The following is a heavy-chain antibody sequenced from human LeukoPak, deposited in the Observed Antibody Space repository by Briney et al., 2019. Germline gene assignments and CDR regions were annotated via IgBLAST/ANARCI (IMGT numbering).Heavy chain of an antibody. CDR2: IYYSGST. V-gene: IGHV4-59*01. D-gene: IGHD3-22*01. Sequence: SETLSLTCTVSGGSISSYYWGWIRQPPGKGLEWIGSIYYSGSTNYNPSLKSRVTISVDTSKNQFSLKLSSVTAADTAVYYCARWKGYYYDSSGFDYWGQGTLVTVSS. J-gene: IGHJ4*02. CDR3: ARWKGYYYDSSGFDY. CDR1: GGSISSYY.